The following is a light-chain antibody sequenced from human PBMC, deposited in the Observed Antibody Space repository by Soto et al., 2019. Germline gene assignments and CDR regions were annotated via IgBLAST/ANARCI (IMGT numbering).Light chain of an antibody. V-gene: IGLV2-8*01. Sequence: QSALTQPRSVSGSPGQSVTISCTATGSDVGDSSHVSWYQQHPGKAPKLMFYEVNKRPSGVPDRCSGSKSGNTASLTVSGLQAEDEADYYCSSYAGSSNVFGTGTKLTVL. CDR2: EVN. J-gene: IGLJ1*01. CDR3: SSYAGSSNV. CDR1: GSDVGDSSH.